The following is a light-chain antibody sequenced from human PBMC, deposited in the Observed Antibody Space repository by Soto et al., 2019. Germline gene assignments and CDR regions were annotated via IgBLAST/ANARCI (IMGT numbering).Light chain of an antibody. CDR2: EAS. Sequence: DIQMTQSPSTLSASVGDRVTFTCRASQSISRWLAWYQQKPGKARQLLIYEASTLESGVPSRFTGSGSGTEFTLTISSLQPDDFATYYCLQYNTLWTFGQGTKVEIK. CDR3: LQYNTLWT. J-gene: IGKJ1*01. CDR1: QSISRW. V-gene: IGKV1-5*03.